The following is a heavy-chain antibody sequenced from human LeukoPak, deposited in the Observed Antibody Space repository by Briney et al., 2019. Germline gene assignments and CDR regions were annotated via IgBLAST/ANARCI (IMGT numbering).Heavy chain of an antibody. D-gene: IGHD1-1*01. V-gene: IGHV3-15*01. Sequence: ETLSLTCSVSGASINSYYWSWIRQPPGKGLEWIGRIKSKTDGGTTDYAAPVKGRFTISRDDSENTLYLQMNSLKTEDTAVYFCTTETNWYFDLWGRGTLVTVSS. J-gene: IGHJ2*01. CDR3: TTETNWYFDL. CDR2: IKSKTDGGTT. CDR1: GASINSYY.